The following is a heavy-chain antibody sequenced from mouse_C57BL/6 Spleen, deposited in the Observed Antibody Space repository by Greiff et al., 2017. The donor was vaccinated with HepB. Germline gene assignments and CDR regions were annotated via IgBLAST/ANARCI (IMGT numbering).Heavy chain of an antibody. V-gene: IGHV1-15*01. J-gene: IGHJ2*01. CDR2: IDPETGGT. CDR1: GYTFTDYE. Sequence: VKLVESGAELVRPGASVTLSCKASGYTFTDYEMHWVKQTPVHGLEWIGAIDPETGGTAYNQKFKGKAILTADKSSSTAYMELRSLTSEDSAVYYCTRGSSYYYFDYWGQGTTLTVSS. CDR3: TRGSSYYYFDY. D-gene: IGHD1-1*01.